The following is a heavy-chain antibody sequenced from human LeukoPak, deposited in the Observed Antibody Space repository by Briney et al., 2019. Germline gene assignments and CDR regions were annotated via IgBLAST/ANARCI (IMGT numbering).Heavy chain of an antibody. V-gene: IGHV4-61*02. CDR3: ARDPGYSSGWLDY. CDR1: GGSISSGSYY. D-gene: IGHD6-19*01. CDR2: IYTSGST. J-gene: IGHJ4*02. Sequence: SETLSLTCTVPGGSISSGSYYWSWIRQPGGKGLEWIGRIYTSGSTNYNPSLKSRVTISVDTSKNQFSLKLSSVTAADTAVYYCARDPGYSSGWLDYWGQGTLVTLSS.